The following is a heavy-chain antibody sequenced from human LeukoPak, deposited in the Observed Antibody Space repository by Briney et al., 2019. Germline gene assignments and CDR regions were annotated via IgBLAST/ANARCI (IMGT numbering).Heavy chain of an antibody. J-gene: IGHJ4*02. D-gene: IGHD6-13*01. Sequence: GGSLRLSCAASGFTVSSSYMSWVRQAPGKGLEWVSVIYSGGNTYYADSVKGRFTISRDNSVNALYLQMNSLRTEDTAVYYCARAFVTAAGFFDTWGQGTLVTVSS. CDR2: IYSGGNT. CDR1: GFTVSSSY. CDR3: ARAFVTAAGFFDT. V-gene: IGHV3-66*02.